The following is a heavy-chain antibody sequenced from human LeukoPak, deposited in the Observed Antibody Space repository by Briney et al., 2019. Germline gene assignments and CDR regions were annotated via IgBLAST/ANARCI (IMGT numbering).Heavy chain of an antibody. Sequence: PGGSLRLSCAASGFTFSSHSMHWVRQAPGKGLNWVAFISYDGVNKYADSVKGRFTISRDNSKNTLYLQMNGLREEDTAVYYCARIGSGSNDAFDIWGQGTMVTVSS. CDR3: ARIGSGSNDAFDI. V-gene: IGHV3-30*04. D-gene: IGHD3-10*01. CDR2: ISYDGVNK. J-gene: IGHJ3*02. CDR1: GFTFSSHS.